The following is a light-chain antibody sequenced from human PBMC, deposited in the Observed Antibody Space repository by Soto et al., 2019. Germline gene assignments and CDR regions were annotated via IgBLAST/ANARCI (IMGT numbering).Light chain of an antibody. CDR1: QSVSSY. V-gene: IGKV3-11*01. J-gene: IGKJ5*01. Sequence: EIVLTQSPATLSLSPGERATLSCRASQSVSSYLAWYQQTAGQAPRLLIYDASNRATGIPARFSGSGSGTDFTLTISRLEPEDFAVYYCQQCGSSSTFGQGTRLEIK. CDR3: QQCGSSST. CDR2: DAS.